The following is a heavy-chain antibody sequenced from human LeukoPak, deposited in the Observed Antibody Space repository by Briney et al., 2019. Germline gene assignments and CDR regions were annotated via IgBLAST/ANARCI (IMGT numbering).Heavy chain of an antibody. CDR1: GFPFSSYA. J-gene: IGHJ4*02. CDR3: AKSDYYDSSGHPSSFEY. D-gene: IGHD3-22*01. Sequence: GGSLRLSCAASGFPFSSYAMSGVRQGPGKGLEWVSVVSGSGGDTYYADSVKGRFTISRDNSKNTLYLQMNSLRAEDTAVYYCAKSDYYDSSGHPSSFEYWGQGTLVTVSS. CDR2: VSGSGGDT. V-gene: IGHV3-23*01.